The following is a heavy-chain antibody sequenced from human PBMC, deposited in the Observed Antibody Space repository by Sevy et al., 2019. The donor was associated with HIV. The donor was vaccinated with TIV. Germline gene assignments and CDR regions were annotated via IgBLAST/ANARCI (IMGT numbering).Heavy chain of an antibody. CDR2: LSFGCGKI. CDR3: AREGCTRPHDY. CDR1: IQLYIYN. V-gene: IGHV3-23*01. D-gene: IGHD2-8*01. Sequence: GGSLRLSCAGSWIQLYIYNLDLGRQAPGEGLGGGSTLSFGCGKIKYADSLKGRFIISRDDSKNTLYLQMNSLRAEDTAVYFCAREGCTRPHDYWGQGTLVTVSS. J-gene: IGHJ4*02.